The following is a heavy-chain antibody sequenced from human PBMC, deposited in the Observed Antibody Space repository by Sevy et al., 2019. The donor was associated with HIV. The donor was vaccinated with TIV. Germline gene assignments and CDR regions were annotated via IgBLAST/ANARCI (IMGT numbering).Heavy chain of an antibody. CDR3: ARDGVNWGPRGYFDY. CDR1: GFTFSSYA. D-gene: IGHD7-27*01. J-gene: IGHJ4*01. V-gene: IGHV3-30-3*01. CDR2: ISYDGSNK. Sequence: GGSLRLSCAASGFTFSSYAMHWVRQAPGKGLEWVAVISYDGSNKYYADSVKGRFTISRDNSKNTLYLQMNSLRAEDTAVYYCARDGVNWGPRGYFDYWGQEPWSPSPQ.